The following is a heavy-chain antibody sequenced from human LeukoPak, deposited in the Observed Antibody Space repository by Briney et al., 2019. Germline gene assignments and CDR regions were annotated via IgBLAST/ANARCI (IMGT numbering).Heavy chain of an antibody. CDR2: INTNTGNP. CDR3: ASYYDRDAFDI. J-gene: IGHJ3*02. CDR1: GYTFTSYA. D-gene: IGHD3-22*01. V-gene: IGHV7-4-1*02. Sequence: ASVKVSCKASGYTFTSYAMNWVRQAPGQGLEWMGWINTNTGNPTYAQGFAGRFVFSLDTSVSTAYLQISSLKAEDTAVYYCASYYDRDAFDIWGQGTMVTVSS.